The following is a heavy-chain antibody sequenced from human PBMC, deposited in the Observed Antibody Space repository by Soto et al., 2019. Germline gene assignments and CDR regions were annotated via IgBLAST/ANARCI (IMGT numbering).Heavy chain of an antibody. Sequence: QVQLQESGPGLVKPSGTLSLTCAVSGDSITNSRWWTWVRQPPGKGLEWIGDILHSGETNYNPSPKTRVFISVYKSQNQFSLRVSSVTAADTAVYYCAYSTGWYRHDVWGQGTLVTVSS. D-gene: IGHD6-19*01. J-gene: IGHJ3*01. CDR2: ILHSGET. CDR1: GDSITNSRW. CDR3: AYSTGWYRHDV. V-gene: IGHV4-4*02.